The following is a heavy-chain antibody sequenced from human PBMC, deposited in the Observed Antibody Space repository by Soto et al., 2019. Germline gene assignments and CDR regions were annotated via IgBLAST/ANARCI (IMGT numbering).Heavy chain of an antibody. D-gene: IGHD3-22*01. Sequence: GASVKVSCKASGYTFTSYGISWVRQAPGQVLEWMGWISAYNGNTNYAQKLQGRVTMTTDTSTSTAYMELRSLRSDDTAVYYCARDLTLNYYDSSGYYGYWGQGTLVTVSS. V-gene: IGHV1-18*01. CDR3: ARDLTLNYYDSSGYYGY. CDR2: ISAYNGNT. CDR1: GYTFTSYG. J-gene: IGHJ4*02.